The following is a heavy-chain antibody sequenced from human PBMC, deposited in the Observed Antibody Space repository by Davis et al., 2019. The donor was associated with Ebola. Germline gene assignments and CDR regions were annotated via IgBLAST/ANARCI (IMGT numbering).Heavy chain of an antibody. V-gene: IGHV4-61*01. Sequence: SETLSLTCPVSGGSVSSGSYYWNWIRQPPGKGLEWIGYIYYSGSTNYNPSLKSRVTISVDTSKNQLSLKLSSVTAADTAVYYCASLTVVTSIDYWGQGTLVTVSS. CDR1: GGSVSSGSYY. CDR2: IYYSGST. D-gene: IGHD4-23*01. CDR3: ASLTVVTSIDY. J-gene: IGHJ4*02.